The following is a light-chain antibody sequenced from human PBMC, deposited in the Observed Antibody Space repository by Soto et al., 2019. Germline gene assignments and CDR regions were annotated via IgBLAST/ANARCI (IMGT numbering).Light chain of an antibody. V-gene: IGKV1-39*01. CDR3: QQSCITPPLT. CDR2: GAS. Sequence: DIQMTQSPSSLSASIGDRITITCRASQSISTYLNWYQQKPGKAPNLLIYGASTLPSGVPSRFSGRGSATDFTLTISSLQPEDFATYYCQQSCITPPLTFGGGTKVDIK. J-gene: IGKJ4*01. CDR1: QSISTY.